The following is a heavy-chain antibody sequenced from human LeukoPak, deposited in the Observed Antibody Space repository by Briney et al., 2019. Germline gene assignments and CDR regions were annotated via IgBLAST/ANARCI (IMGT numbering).Heavy chain of an antibody. CDR3: ATNSSGSALDY. CDR2: IYNIRSV. CDR1: GASTDRRVSTNSYY. V-gene: IGHV4-61*05. Sequence: SETLSLTCTVSGASTDRRVSTNSYYWSWIRQFPGKGLEWIGNIYNIRSVTYKPSLRSRVTMSIYMSKKQLSLRLTSVTAADTAVYFCATNSSGSALDYWGQGILVTVSS. D-gene: IGHD3-22*01. J-gene: IGHJ4*02.